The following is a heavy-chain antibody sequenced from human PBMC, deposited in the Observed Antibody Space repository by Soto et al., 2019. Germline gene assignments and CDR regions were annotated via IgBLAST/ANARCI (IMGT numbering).Heavy chain of an antibody. CDR2: ISYDGSNK. D-gene: IGHD3-3*01. CDR1: GFTFSSYG. CDR3: ARESGSYTYGMDV. V-gene: IGHV3-30*03. Sequence: GGSLRLSCAASGFTFSSYGMHWVRQAPGKGLEWVAVISYDGSNKYYADSVKGRFTISRDNSKNTLYLQMNSLRAEDTAVYYCARESGSYTYGMDVWGQGTTVTVSS. J-gene: IGHJ6*02.